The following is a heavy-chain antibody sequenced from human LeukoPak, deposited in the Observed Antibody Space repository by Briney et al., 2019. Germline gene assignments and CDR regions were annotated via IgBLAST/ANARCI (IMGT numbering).Heavy chain of an antibody. Sequence: GGSLRLSCAASGFTFSSYWMSWVRQAPGKGLEWVANIKQDGSEKYYVDSVKGRFTISRDNAKNSLYLQMNSLRAEDTAVYYCARDQLEWLPNVGDYWGQGTLATVSS. D-gene: IGHD3-3*01. CDR2: IKQDGSEK. J-gene: IGHJ4*02. V-gene: IGHV3-7*01. CDR3: ARDQLEWLPNVGDY. CDR1: GFTFSSYW.